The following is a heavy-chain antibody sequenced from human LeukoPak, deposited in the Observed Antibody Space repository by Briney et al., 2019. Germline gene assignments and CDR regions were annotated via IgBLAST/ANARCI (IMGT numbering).Heavy chain of an antibody. CDR3: AREGKGSGYSYGSFDY. Sequence: ASVKVSCKASGYTFTGYYMHWVRQAPGQGLEWMGWINSYSGGTNYAQKFQGRVTMTSDTSISTVYMELSRLRSDDTAVYYCAREGKGSGYSYGSFDYWGQGTLVTVSS. V-gene: IGHV1-2*02. D-gene: IGHD5-18*01. J-gene: IGHJ4*02. CDR1: GYTFTGYY. CDR2: INSYSGGT.